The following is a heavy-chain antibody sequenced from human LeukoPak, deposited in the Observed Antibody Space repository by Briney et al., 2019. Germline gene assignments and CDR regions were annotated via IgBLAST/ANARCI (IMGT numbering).Heavy chain of an antibody. J-gene: IGHJ1*01. Sequence: PGGSLRLSCAASGFTFSSYEMNWVRQAPGKGLEWVSHISSSGTTIYCADSVKGRFTISRDNAKNSLYLQMNSLRAEDTAVYYCARDSPDCSNGSGSHWGQGTLVTVSS. D-gene: IGHD3-22*01. CDR1: GFTFSSYE. CDR3: ARDSPDCSNGSGSH. CDR2: ISSSGTTI. V-gene: IGHV3-48*03.